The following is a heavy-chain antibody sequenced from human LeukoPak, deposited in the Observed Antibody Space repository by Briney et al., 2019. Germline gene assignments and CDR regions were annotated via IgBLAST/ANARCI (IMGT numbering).Heavy chain of an antibody. D-gene: IGHD1-26*01. CDR2: ISAYNGNT. J-gene: IGHJ4*02. Sequence: GSVKVSCKASGYTFSGYGISWGPQTPGEGVWWVGWISAYNGNTNYAQKLQGRVTMTTDTSTSTAYMELRSLRSDDTAVYYCARAGLRSGSYPDYWGQGTLVTVSS. CDR3: ARAGLRSGSYPDY. CDR1: GYTFSGYG. V-gene: IGHV1-18*01.